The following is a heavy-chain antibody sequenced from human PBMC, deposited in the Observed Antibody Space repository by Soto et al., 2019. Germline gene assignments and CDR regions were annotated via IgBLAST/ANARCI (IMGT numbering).Heavy chain of an antibody. Sequence: EVQLVESGGGLVQPGGSLRLSCEASGFSFSPFWMHWVRQAPGKGLVWVSRINSDGSSTYYADSVKGRVTISRDNAKNTLYLPLNSLRPEDTAVYYCARDFEYWGQGTLVTVSS. CDR1: GFSFSPFW. V-gene: IGHV3-74*01. CDR2: INSDGSST. J-gene: IGHJ4*02. CDR3: ARDFEY.